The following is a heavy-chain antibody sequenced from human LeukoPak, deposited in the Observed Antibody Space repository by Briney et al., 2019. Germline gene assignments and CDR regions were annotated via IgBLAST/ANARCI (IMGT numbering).Heavy chain of an antibody. CDR1: GYTFTNYD. CDR3: TKGLRADF. V-gene: IGHV1-8*01. Sequence: GASVKVSCKTSGYTFTNYDVNWVRQATGQGLEWMGWMNPRSGSKVYAQKFQGRVIMTSDNPINTAYMELTSLRSDDTAVYYCTKGLRADFWGQGTQVTVSS. J-gene: IGHJ4*02. CDR2: MNPRSGSK.